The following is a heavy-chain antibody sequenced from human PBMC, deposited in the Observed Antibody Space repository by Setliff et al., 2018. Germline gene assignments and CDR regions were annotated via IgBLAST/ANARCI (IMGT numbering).Heavy chain of an antibody. D-gene: IGHD3-16*02. V-gene: IGHV1-2*02. CDR2: INPYTGDT. CDR1: GYIFAGYY. CDR3: ARGGSIYDHVWGSYRFVDS. J-gene: IGHJ4*02. Sequence: ASVKVSCKASGYIFAGYYIQWVRQAPGQGLEWMGWINPYTGDTDYAPKFQGRVTVTRDTSVTTAYMDLTRLTSDDTAVYYCARGGSIYDHVWGSYRFVDSWGQGTLVTVSS.